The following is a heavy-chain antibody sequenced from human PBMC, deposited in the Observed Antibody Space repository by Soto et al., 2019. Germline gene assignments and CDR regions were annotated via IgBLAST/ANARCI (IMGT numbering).Heavy chain of an antibody. CDR1: GYAFSSYG. D-gene: IGHD2-21*01. V-gene: IGHV1-18*01. CDR2: MSTYNENI. Sequence: ASVKVSCKASGYAFSSYGINWVRRAPGQGLEWVGWMSTYNENIVYAEKFKGRVTMTRDTSTSIAYLDLGPLRSDDTAVYYCAKDAHEGEPSDVWGQGTMVTVSS. J-gene: IGHJ3*01. CDR3: AKDAHEGEPSDV.